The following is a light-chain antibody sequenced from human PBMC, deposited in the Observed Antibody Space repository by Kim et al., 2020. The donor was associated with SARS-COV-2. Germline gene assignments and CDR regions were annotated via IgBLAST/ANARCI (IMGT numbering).Light chain of an antibody. CDR1: HSISVF. V-gene: IGKV1-5*03. CDR2: NAS. J-gene: IGKJ4*01. Sequence: DIQMTQSPSTLSASVGDRATITCRASHSISVFLAWYRQKPGKAPNLLIYNASGLESGVPSRFSGSGSGTEFTLTISSLQPDDFATYYCQQYNSLPLTFGEGTKVDIK. CDR3: QQYNSLPLT.